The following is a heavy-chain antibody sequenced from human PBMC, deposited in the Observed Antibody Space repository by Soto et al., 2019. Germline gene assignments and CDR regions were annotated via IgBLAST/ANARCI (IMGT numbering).Heavy chain of an antibody. D-gene: IGHD4-17*01. Sequence: SETVSLTCTVSGGSISSYYWSWIRQPPGKGLEWIGYIYYSGSTNYNPSLKSRVTISVDTSKNQFSLKLSSVTAADTAVYYCDIYGGNSVYFDYRGQGTLVTVSS. CDR2: IYYSGST. CDR3: DIYGGNSVYFDY. CDR1: GGSISSYY. J-gene: IGHJ4*02. V-gene: IGHV4-59*08.